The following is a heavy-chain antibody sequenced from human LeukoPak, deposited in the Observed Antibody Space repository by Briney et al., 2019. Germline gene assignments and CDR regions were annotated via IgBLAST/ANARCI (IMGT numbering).Heavy chain of an antibody. J-gene: IGHJ4*02. CDR2: ISSSSSTI. Sequence: GGSLRLSCAVSGFTFSDYSMNWVRQAPGKGLEWVSYISSSSSTIYYADSVKGRFTISRDNAKNSLYLQMNSLRAEDTAVYYCARASGWELGRVDYWGQGTLVTVSS. CDR1: GFTFSDYS. D-gene: IGHD1-26*01. CDR3: ARASGWELGRVDY. V-gene: IGHV3-48*04.